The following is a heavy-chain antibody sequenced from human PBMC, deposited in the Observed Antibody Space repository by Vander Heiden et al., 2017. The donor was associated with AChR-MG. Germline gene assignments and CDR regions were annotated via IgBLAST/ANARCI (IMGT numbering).Heavy chain of an antibody. D-gene: IGHD2-15*01. J-gene: IGHJ4*02. Sequence: EVQLVESGGGLVQPGGSLRLSCAASGFTFDPHWMHWVRQVPGQGLVWVSRINIDGTTTSYADSVKGRFTISRDNAKNTLYLQMNSLRVEDTAVYYCARDRPNCSGGSCYLFAYWGQGTLVTVSS. CDR1: GFTFDPHW. V-gene: IGHV3-74*01. CDR2: INIDGTTT. CDR3: ARDRPNCSGGSCYLFAY.